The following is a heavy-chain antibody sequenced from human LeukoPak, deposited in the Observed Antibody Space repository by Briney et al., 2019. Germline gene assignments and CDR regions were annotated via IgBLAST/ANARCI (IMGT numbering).Heavy chain of an antibody. D-gene: IGHD4-17*01. Sequence: GGSPRLSCVASEFTFSDFWMSWVRQAPGKGLEWVANIKQDGTEKYYVDSVKGRFTVSRDNAKNSLDLQMNSVRAEDTAVYYCVRAIDYGYPGGYWGQGTLVTVSS. CDR1: EFTFSDFW. V-gene: IGHV3-7*01. CDR3: VRAIDYGYPGGY. CDR2: IKQDGTEK. J-gene: IGHJ4*02.